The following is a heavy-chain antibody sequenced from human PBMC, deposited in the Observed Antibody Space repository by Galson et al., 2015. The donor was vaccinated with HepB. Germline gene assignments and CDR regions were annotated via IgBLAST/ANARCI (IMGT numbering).Heavy chain of an antibody. CDR2: ISNSGDKT. Sequence: SLRLSCAASGFTFSGYAMSWVRQAPGKGLEWVSTISNSGDKTYNADSVKGRFTISRDNSKNTLHLQMNSLRAEDTAMYYCVMGYYFDYGGQGTLVTVSS. CDR1: GFTFSGYA. CDR3: VMGYYFDY. V-gene: IGHV3-23*01. J-gene: IGHJ4*02.